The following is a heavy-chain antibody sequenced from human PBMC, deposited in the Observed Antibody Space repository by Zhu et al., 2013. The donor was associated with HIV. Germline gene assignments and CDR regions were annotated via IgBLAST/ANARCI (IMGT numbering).Heavy chain of an antibody. Sequence: QVQLVQSGAEVKKPGSSVKVSCKASGGTFSSYAISWVRQAPGQGLEWMGWISAYNGNTNYAQKLQGRVTMTTDTSTSTAYMELRSLRSDDTAVYYCARDQAIFGVVIIRGVGWFDPWGQGTLVTVSS. D-gene: IGHD3-3*01. CDR2: ISAYNGNT. CDR1: GGTFSSYA. CDR3: ARDQAIFGVVIIRGVGWFDP. J-gene: IGHJ5*02. V-gene: IGHV1-18*01.